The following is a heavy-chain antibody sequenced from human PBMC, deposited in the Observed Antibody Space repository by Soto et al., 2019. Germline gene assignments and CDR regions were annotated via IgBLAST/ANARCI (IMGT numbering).Heavy chain of an antibody. V-gene: IGHV3-23*01. CDR2: ISGSGGST. CDR1: GFTFSSYA. CDR3: AKDKYNWNYNWFDP. J-gene: IGHJ5*02. D-gene: IGHD1-7*01. Sequence: QPGGSLRLSCAASGFTFSSYAMSWVRQAPGKGLEWVSAISGSGGSTYYADSVKGRFTISRDNSKNTLYLQMNSLRAEDTAVYYCAKDKYNWNYNWFDPWGRGTLVTVPQ.